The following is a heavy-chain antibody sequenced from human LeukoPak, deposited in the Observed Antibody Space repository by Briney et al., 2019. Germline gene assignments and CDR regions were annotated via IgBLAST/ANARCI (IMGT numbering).Heavy chain of an antibody. CDR1: GFTFSNYE. J-gene: IGHJ4*02. CDR3: ARGGSFVEY. D-gene: IGHD3-10*01. CDR2: ISSGGSTV. Sequence: GGSQRLVCAASGFTFSNYEMHWVRRAPGKGLEWVSYISSGGSTVYYADSVKGRFTVSRDNAKNSLYLQMSSLRAEDTAVYYCARGGSFVEYWGQGTLVSVSS. V-gene: IGHV3-48*03.